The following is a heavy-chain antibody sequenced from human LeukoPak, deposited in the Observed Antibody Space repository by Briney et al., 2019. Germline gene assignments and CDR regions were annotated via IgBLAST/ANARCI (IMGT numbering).Heavy chain of an antibody. CDR1: GFTFSSYS. D-gene: IGHD5-12*01. CDR2: ISSSSSYI. V-gene: IGHV3-21*01. J-gene: IGHJ4*02. Sequence: GGSLRLSCAASGFTFSSYSMNWVRQAPGKGLEWVSSISSSSSYIYYADSVKGRFTISRDNAKNSLYLQMNSLRAEDTAVYYCARDYRRVATIYDYWGQGTLVTVSS. CDR3: ARDYRRVATIYDY.